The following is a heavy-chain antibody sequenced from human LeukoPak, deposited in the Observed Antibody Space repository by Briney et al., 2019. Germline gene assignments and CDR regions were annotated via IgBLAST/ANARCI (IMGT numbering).Heavy chain of an antibody. CDR3: ARGRSRWGHAFDI. CDR2: MNPNSGNT. D-gene: IGHD7-27*01. CDR1: GYTFTSYG. V-gene: IGHV1-8*02. J-gene: IGHJ3*02. Sequence: ASVKVSCKASGYTFTSYGISWVRQATGQGLEWMGWMNPNSGNTGYAQKFQGRVTMTRNTSISTAYMELSSLRSEDTAVYYCARGRSRWGHAFDIWGQGTMVTVSS.